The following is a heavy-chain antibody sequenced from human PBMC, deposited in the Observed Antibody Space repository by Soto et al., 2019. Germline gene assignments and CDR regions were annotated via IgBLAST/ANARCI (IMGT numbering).Heavy chain of an antibody. V-gene: IGHV4-30-2*01. CDR3: ARGYYSNYVRVFYGMDV. Sequence: SETLSLTCAVSGGSISSGGYSRSWIRQPPGKGLEWIGYIYHSGSTYYNPSLKSRVTISVDRSKNQFSLKLSSVTAADTAVYYCARGYYSNYVRVFYGMDVWGQGTTVTVSS. D-gene: IGHD4-4*01. CDR2: IYHSGST. J-gene: IGHJ6*02. CDR1: GGSISSGGYS.